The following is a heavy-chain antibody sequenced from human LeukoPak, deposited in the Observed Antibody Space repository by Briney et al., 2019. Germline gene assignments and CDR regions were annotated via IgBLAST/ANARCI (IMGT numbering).Heavy chain of an antibody. V-gene: IGHV3-30*02. CDR2: IRRDGDVI. CDR1: GFTFSSFG. Sequence: TGGSLRLSCEASGFTFSSFGMHWVRQAPGKGLEWVAFIRRDGDVIYYADSVKGRFTISRDNSKNSLYLQMNSLRAEDTAVYYCAREARERGGFDYWGQGALVTVSS. D-gene: IGHD5-24*01. CDR3: AREARERGGFDY. J-gene: IGHJ4*02.